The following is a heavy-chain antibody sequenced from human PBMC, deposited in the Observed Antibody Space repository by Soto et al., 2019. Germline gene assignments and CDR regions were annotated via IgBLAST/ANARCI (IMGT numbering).Heavy chain of an antibody. CDR3: TTAVVGALDFDY. V-gene: IGHV3-15*01. J-gene: IGHJ4*02. CDR1: GFTFSNAW. CDR2: IKSKIDGGTT. D-gene: IGHD1-26*01. Sequence: EVQLVESGGGLVKPGGSLRLSCAASGFTFSNAWMSWVRQAPGKGLEWVGRIKSKIDGGTTDYAAPVKGRFTISRDDSKNTLFLQMNSLQTEDTDVYYCTTAVVGALDFDYWGQGTLVTVSS.